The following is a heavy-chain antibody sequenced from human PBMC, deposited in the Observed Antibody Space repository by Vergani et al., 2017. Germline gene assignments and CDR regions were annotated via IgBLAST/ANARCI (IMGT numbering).Heavy chain of an antibody. J-gene: IGHJ4*02. CDR1: GFTFDDYT. D-gene: IGHD3-22*01. CDR2: ISWDGGST. CDR3: AKDVDPYDSSGYYDY. Sequence: EVQLVESGGVVVQPGGSLRLSCAASGFTFDDYTMHWVRQAPGKGLEWVSLISWDGGSTYYADSVKGRFTISRDNSKNSLYPQMNSLRTGDTALYYCAKDVDPYDSSGYYDYWGQGTLVTVSS. V-gene: IGHV3-43*01.